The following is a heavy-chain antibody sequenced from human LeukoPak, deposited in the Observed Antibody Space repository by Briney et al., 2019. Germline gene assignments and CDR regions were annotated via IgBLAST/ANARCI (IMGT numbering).Heavy chain of an antibody. CDR2: IIPILGIA. J-gene: IGHJ4*02. Sequence: GASVTVSCKASGRTFSSYAISWVRQAPGQGLEWMGRIIPILGIANYAQKFQGRVTITADKSTSTAYMELSRLRSEDTAVYYCARDRAGSGSDYWGQGTLVTVSS. D-gene: IGHD6-19*01. V-gene: IGHV1-69*04. CDR1: GRTFSSYA. CDR3: ARDRAGSGSDY.